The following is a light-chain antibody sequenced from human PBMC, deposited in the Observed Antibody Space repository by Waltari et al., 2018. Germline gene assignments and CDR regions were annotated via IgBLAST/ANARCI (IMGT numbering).Light chain of an antibody. CDR3: AAWDDSLEEV. V-gene: IGLV1-47*01. CDR2: RNN. CDR1: SSNIGSNP. Sequence: QSVLTQPPSASGTPGQRVTISCSGSSSNIGSNPVYWYQQLPGMAPTLLLYRNNQRPSGAPARFSGSKSGTSASLAISGLRSEDEAHYYCAAWDDSLEEVFGGGTKLTVL. J-gene: IGLJ2*01.